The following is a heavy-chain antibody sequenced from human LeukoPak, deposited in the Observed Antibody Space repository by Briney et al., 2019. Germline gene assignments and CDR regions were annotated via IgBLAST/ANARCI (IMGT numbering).Heavy chain of an antibody. J-gene: IGHJ6*02. CDR1: GFTVSSNY. D-gene: IGHD6-19*01. CDR3: AREAVAGIYYYGMDV. CDR2: IYSGGST. V-gene: IGHV3-53*01. Sequence: GGSLRLSCAASGFTVSSNYMSWVRQAPGKGLEWVSVIYSGGSTYYADSVKGRFTISRDNSKSTLYLQMNSLRAEDTAVYYCAREAVAGIYYYGMDVWGQGTTVTVSS.